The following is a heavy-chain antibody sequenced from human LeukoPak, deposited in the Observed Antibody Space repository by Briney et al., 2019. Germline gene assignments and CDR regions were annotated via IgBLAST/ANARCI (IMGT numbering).Heavy chain of an antibody. CDR1: GGSISSSNW. V-gene: IGHV4-4*02. Sequence: PSETLSLTSAVSGGSISSSNWWSWVRHPPGKGLEWIGVIYHSGSTNYKPSLKSRVTISVDQSKNQFSLKLSSVTAADTAVYYCARDHRDYDILTGDWDFDLWGRGTLVTVPS. CDR3: ARDHRDYDILTGDWDFDL. D-gene: IGHD3-9*01. CDR2: IYHSGST. J-gene: IGHJ2*01.